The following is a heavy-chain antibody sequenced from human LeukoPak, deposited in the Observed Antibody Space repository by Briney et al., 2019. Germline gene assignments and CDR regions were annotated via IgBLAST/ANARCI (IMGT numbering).Heavy chain of an antibody. CDR2: IKSKYDGGTT. J-gene: IGHJ1*01. V-gene: IGHV3-15*05. D-gene: IGHD6-13*01. Sequence: GSLRLSCAASGFTFSNAWMNWVRQAPGKGLEWVGRIKSKYDGGTTDYAAPVKGRFSISRDDSKNTVFLQVSSLRSEDTAVYYCARGGSSWYRGSFQHWGQGTLVTVSS. CDR1: GFTFSNAW. CDR3: ARGGSSWYRGSFQH.